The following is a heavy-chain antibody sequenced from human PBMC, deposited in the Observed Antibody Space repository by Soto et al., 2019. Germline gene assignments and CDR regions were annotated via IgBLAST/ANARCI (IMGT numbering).Heavy chain of an antibody. CDR3: ARGNFWSGYQYYYGMDV. CDR2: IYPGDSDT. CDR1: GYSFTSYW. Sequence: GESLKISCKGSGYSFTSYWIGWVRQMPGKGLEWMGIIYPGDSDTRYSPSFQGQVTISADKSISTAYLQWSSLKASDTAMYYCARGNFWSGYQYYYGMDVWGQGTTVTGSS. J-gene: IGHJ6*02. V-gene: IGHV5-51*01. D-gene: IGHD3-3*01.